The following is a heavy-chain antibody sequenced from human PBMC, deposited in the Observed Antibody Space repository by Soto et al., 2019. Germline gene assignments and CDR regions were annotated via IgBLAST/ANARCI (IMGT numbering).Heavy chain of an antibody. V-gene: IGHV3-33*01. CDR3: ARDIADVEFWKGGPMDV. D-gene: IGHD3-3*01. CDR1: GFMFSDHG. Sequence: PGGSLRLSCEASGFMFSDHGLHWVRQAPGKGLEWLAFIWYDGSNEYYADSVKGRFAVSRDNSRVTLYLQMSRLRVEDTAVYYCARDIADVEFWKGGPMDVWGKGTTVTVSS. CDR2: IWYDGSNE. J-gene: IGHJ6*03.